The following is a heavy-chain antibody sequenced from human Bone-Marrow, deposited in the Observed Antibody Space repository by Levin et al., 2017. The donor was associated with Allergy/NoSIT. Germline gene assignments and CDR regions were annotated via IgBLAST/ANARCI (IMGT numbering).Heavy chain of an antibody. CDR3: ARVRGDGDYIFDY. D-gene: IGHD4-17*01. CDR2: IWNDGSNK. Sequence: GGSLRLSCAASGFTFSNYGMHWVRQAPGKGLEWVAVIWNDGSNKYYADSVKGRFTISRDNSKNTLYLQMNSLRAEDTAVYYCARVRGDGDYIFDYWGKRTLVTVSS. CDR1: GFTFSNYG. V-gene: IGHV3-33*01. J-gene: IGHJ4*02.